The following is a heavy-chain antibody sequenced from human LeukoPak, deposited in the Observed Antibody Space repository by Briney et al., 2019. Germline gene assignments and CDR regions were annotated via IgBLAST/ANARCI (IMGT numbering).Heavy chain of an antibody. V-gene: IGHV3-20*04. J-gene: IGHJ3*02. CDR1: GLTFDDNG. D-gene: IGHD3-22*01. CDR2: INWNGGST. CDR3: ARGITMIRYDAFDI. Sequence: GGSLRLSCAASGLTFDDNGMSWVRQAPGKGLEWVSGINWNGGSTGYADSVKGRFTISRDNAKNSLYLQMNTLRAEDTALYYCARGITMIRYDAFDIWGQGTMVTVSS.